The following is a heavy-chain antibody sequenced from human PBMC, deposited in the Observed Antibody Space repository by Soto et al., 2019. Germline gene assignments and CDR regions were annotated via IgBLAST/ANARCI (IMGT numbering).Heavy chain of an antibody. CDR3: ARCTVDTIVTSGWCHYLDP. D-gene: IGHD6-19*01. V-gene: IGHV3-23*01. J-gene: IGHJ5*02. Sequence: EVQLLDSGGGLVQPGGSLRLSCAASGFTFSSSGMSWVRQAPGKGLEWVSAVSGSGGTTYYADSVRGSFTISRDNSKNTLYLQMNSLRADDTAIYFCARCTVDTIVTSGWCHYLDPWGQGTLVTVSS. CDR2: VSGSGGTT. CDR1: GFTFSSSG.